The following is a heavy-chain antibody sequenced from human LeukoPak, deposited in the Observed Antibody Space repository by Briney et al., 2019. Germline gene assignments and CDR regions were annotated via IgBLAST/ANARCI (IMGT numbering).Heavy chain of an antibody. D-gene: IGHD2-21*02. Sequence: KSSETLSLTCAVYGGSFSDYYWTWIRQPPGKGLEWIGEINHSGSTNYNPSLKSRVTISVDTSKKQFFLRLSSVTAADTAVYYCARMPLAYCGGDCYLGTYYYYGMDVWGQGTTVTVSS. CDR1: GGSFSDYY. J-gene: IGHJ6*02. CDR2: INHSGST. CDR3: ARMPLAYCGGDCYLGTYYYYGMDV. V-gene: IGHV4-34*01.